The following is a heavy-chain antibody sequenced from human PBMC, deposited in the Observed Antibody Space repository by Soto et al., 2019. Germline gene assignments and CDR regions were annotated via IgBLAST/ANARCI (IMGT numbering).Heavy chain of an antibody. CDR2: ISSSSSTI. V-gene: IGHV3-48*02. CDR3: ARPEYSSSSYGMDV. J-gene: IGHJ6*02. Sequence: EVKLVESGGGLEQPGGSLRLSCAASGFTFSSYSMNWVRQAPGKGLEWVSYISSSSSTIYYADSVKGRFTISRDNAKNSLYLQMNSLRDEDTAVYYCARPEYSSSSYGMDVWGQGTTVTVSS. D-gene: IGHD6-6*01. CDR1: GFTFSSYS.